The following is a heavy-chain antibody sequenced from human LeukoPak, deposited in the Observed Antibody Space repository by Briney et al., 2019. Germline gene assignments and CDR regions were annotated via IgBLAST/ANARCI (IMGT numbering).Heavy chain of an antibody. CDR2: INPSGDNT. V-gene: IGHV1-46*01. J-gene: IGHJ5*02. CDR3: ARDNSVGESAWWFDP. D-gene: IGHD1-26*01. Sequence: ASVKVSCKASGYTFTNNFMHWVRQAPGQGLEWMGIINPSGDNTWYAQKFQGRVTMTRDMATSTDYMEVSSLRSEDTAVYYCARDNSVGESAWWFDPWGQGTLVTVSS. CDR1: GYTFTNNF.